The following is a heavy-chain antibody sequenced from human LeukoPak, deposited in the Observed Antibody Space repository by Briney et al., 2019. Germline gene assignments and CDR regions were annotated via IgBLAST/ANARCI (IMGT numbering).Heavy chain of an antibody. J-gene: IGHJ4*02. CDR1: GFTFSSYA. CDR2: ISGSGGST. Sequence: GGSLRLSCAASGFTFSSYAMSWVRQAPGKGLEWVSAISGSGGSTYYADSVKGRFTISRDNSKNTLYLQMNSLRAEDTAVYYCAKSKFRAMVTTSDYWGQGTLVTVSS. D-gene: IGHD5-18*01. V-gene: IGHV3-23*01. CDR3: AKSKFRAMVTTSDY.